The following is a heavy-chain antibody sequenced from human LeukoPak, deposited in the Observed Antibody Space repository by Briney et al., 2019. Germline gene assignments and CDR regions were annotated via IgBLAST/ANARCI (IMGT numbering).Heavy chain of an antibody. CDR3: TKSGSYHNYYYYGMDV. Sequence: SQTLSLTCAISGDSVSSNSAAWNWIRQSPSRGLEWLGRTYYRSKWYNDYAVSVKSRITINPDTSKNQFSLQLNSVTPEDTAVYYCTKSGSYHNYYYYGMDVWGQGTTVTVSS. V-gene: IGHV6-1*01. CDR2: TYYRSKWYN. D-gene: IGHD1-26*01. CDR1: GDSVSSNSAA. J-gene: IGHJ6*02.